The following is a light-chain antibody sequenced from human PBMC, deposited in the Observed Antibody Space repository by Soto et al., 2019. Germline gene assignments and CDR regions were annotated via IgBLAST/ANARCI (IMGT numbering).Light chain of an antibody. Sequence: QSALTQPASVSGSPGQSITISCTGTSRDVGGYNYVSWYQQHPGKAPKRMIYEVSNRPSGVSNRFSGSKSGNTASLTISGLQGEDEADYYCSSYASTSTVLFGGGTKVTVL. V-gene: IGLV2-14*01. CDR3: SSYASTSTVL. J-gene: IGLJ2*01. CDR1: SRDVGGYNY. CDR2: EVS.